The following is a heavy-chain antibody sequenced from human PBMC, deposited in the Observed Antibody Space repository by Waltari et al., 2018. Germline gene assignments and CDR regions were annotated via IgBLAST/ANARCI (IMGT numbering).Heavy chain of an antibody. J-gene: IGHJ3*02. Sequence: EVQLVESGGGLVQPGRSLRLSCAASGFTFDDYAMHWVRQAPGKGLEWVSGMSWNSGSIGYADSVKGRFTISRDNAKNSLYLQMNSLRAEDTALYYCANMVRGVAGAFDIWGQGTMVTVSS. CDR1: GFTFDDYA. V-gene: IGHV3-9*01. D-gene: IGHD3-10*01. CDR3: ANMVRGVAGAFDI. CDR2: MSWNSGSI.